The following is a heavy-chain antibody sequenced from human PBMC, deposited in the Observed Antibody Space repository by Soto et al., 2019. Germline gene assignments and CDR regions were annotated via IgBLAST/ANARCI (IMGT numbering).Heavy chain of an antibody. CDR3: AREGGTIFGVVPNPQGGGMDV. CDR1: GFTFSSYW. CDR2: INSDGSST. Sequence: GGSLRLSCAASGFTFSSYWMHWVRQAPGKGLVWVSRINSDGSSTSYADSVKGRFTISRDNAKNTLYLQMNSLRAEDTAVYYCAREGGTIFGVVPNPQGGGMDVWGQGTTVTVSS. V-gene: IGHV3-74*01. J-gene: IGHJ6*02. D-gene: IGHD3-3*01.